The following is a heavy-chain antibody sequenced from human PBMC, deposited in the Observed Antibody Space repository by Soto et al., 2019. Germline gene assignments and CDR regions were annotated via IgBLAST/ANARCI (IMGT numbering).Heavy chain of an antibody. J-gene: IGHJ4*02. Sequence: QVQLQESGPGLVKPSGTLSLTCAVSGGSISSSNWWSWVRQPPGKGLEWIGEIYHSGSTNYNPSLKSRITKSVDKAKNQFSLEPDSVTAAGTGVYYCASLRTSVTSFDYWGQGTLVTVSS. D-gene: IGHD4-4*01. CDR3: ASLRTSVTSFDY. CDR1: GGSISSSNW. CDR2: IYHSGST. V-gene: IGHV4-4*02.